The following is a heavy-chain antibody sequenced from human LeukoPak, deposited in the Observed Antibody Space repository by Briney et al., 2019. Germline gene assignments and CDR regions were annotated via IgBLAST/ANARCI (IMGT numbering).Heavy chain of an antibody. CDR3: ARVGESYYGGRVFDY. D-gene: IGHD1-26*01. CDR1: GFTFTNYA. V-gene: IGHV3-23*01. Sequence: GGSLRLSCAASGFTFTNYALSWVRQAPGKGLEWVAGFSGYGGDAHYGDSVKGRFTISRDNSKNTLYLQMDSLRAEDTAVYYCARVGESYYGGRVFDYWGQGTLVTVSP. CDR2: FSGYGGDA. J-gene: IGHJ4*02.